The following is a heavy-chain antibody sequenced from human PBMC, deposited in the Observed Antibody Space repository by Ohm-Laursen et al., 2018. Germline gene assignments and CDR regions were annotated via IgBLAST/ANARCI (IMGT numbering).Heavy chain of an antibody. D-gene: IGHD6-6*01. J-gene: IGHJ4*02. CDR3: ATLTARLNYYFDY. Sequence: ASVKVSCNASGYTFTSYYMHWVRQVPGQGLEWMGRIDPYSDDTKYAQNFQGRVTMTTDTSIGTAYMELSRLTSDDTGVYYCATLTARLNYYFDYWGQGTLVTVSS. CDR1: GYTFTSYY. V-gene: IGHV1-2*05. CDR2: IDPYSDDT.